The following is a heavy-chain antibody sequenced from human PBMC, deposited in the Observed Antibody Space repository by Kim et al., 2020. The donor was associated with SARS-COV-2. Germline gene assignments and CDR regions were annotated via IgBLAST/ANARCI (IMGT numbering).Heavy chain of an antibody. Sequence: ASVKVSCKASGYTFTSYGISWVRQAPGQGLEWMGWISAYNANTNYAQKLQGRVTLTTDTSTNTAYMELRSLRSDDTAVYYCARERPYYDSSRYRIHFDYWGQGTLVTVSS. D-gene: IGHD3-22*01. V-gene: IGHV1-18*01. CDR1: GYTFTSYG. CDR2: ISAYNANT. CDR3: ARERPYYDSSRYRIHFDY. J-gene: IGHJ4*02.